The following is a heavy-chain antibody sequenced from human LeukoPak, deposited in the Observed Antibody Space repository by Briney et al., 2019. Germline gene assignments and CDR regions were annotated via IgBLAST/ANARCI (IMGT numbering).Heavy chain of an antibody. V-gene: IGHV1-2*02. CDR2: INPNSGGT. J-gene: IGHJ4*02. CDR1: GYTFTGYY. D-gene: IGHD6-19*01. Sequence: ASVKVSCKASGYTFTGYYMHWVRQAPGQGLEWMGWINPNSGGTNYAQKFQGRVTMSRDTSISTAYMELSRLRSDDTAVYYCARDREPLSGWTPDFDYWGQGTLVTLSS. CDR3: ARDREPLSGWTPDFDY.